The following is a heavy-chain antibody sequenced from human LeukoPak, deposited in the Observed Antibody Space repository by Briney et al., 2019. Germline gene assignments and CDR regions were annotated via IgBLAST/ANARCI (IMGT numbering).Heavy chain of an antibody. CDR2: ISAYTGDT. CDR1: GYTFTSYG. CDR3: ARDLESPGELKYYYYMDV. V-gene: IGHV1-18*01. Sequence: GASVKVSCKASGYTFTSYGISWVRQAPGQGLEWMGWISAYTGDTNSAQKFQGRVTMTRDTSISTAYMELSRLRSDDTAVYCCARDLESPGELKYYYYMDVWGKGTTVTVSS. D-gene: IGHD3-10*01. J-gene: IGHJ6*03.